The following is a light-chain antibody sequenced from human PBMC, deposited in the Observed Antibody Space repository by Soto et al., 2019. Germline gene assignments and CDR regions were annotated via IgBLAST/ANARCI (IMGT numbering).Light chain of an antibody. Sequence: IVMTQSPATLSVSPGERATLSCRASQSVSRNLAWYQQKPGQAPRLLFYGASTRATGIPGRFSGSGSGTEFTLTISSLQSEDFAVYYCQQYNNWPPWTFGQGTKVEIK. J-gene: IGKJ1*01. CDR3: QQYNNWPPWT. CDR2: GAS. V-gene: IGKV3-15*01. CDR1: QSVSRN.